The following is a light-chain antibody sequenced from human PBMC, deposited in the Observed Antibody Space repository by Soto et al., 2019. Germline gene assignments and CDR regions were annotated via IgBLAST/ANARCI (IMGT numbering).Light chain of an antibody. Sequence: EIVMTQSPATLSVSPGERATLSCRASQSVSSNLAWYQQKPGQAPRLLIYGASTRATGIPARFSGSGSGTEFTLTISSLQSEYFAVYYCQQYNNWPPYTFGQATKLVIK. V-gene: IGKV3-15*01. J-gene: IGKJ2*01. CDR1: QSVSSN. CDR3: QQYNNWPPYT. CDR2: GAS.